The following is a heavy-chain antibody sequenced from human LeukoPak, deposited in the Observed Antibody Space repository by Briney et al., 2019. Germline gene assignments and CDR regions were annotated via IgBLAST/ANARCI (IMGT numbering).Heavy chain of an antibody. V-gene: IGHV1-2*02. CDR3: ARDHPTAAAGTSGYDY. D-gene: IGHD6-13*01. J-gene: IGHJ4*02. Sequence: GASVKVSCKASGYTFTGYYMHWVRQAPGQGLEWMGWINPNSGGTNYAQKFQGRVTMTRDTSISTAYMELSRLRSDDTAVYYCARDHPTAAAGTSGYDYRGQGTLVTVSS. CDR2: INPNSGGT. CDR1: GYTFTGYY.